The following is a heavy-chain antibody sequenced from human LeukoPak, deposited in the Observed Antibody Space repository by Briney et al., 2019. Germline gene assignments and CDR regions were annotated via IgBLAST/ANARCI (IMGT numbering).Heavy chain of an antibody. D-gene: IGHD1-1*01. CDR2: IYYSGST. V-gene: IGHV4-59*01. CDR3: ARDTSRAGFYYYYYGMDV. J-gene: IGHJ6*02. CDR1: GGSISSYY. Sequence: PSETLSLTCTVSGGSISSYYWSWIRQPPGKGLEWIGYIYYSGSTNYNPSLKSRVTISVDTSKNQFSLKLSSVTAADTAVYYCARDTSRAGFYYYYYGMDVWGQGTTVTVSS.